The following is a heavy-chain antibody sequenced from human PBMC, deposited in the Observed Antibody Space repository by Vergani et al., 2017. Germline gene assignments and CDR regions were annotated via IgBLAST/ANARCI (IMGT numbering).Heavy chain of an antibody. D-gene: IGHD2-2*01. CDR3: ARGLVVPANYDFYGMDV. Sequence: QVQLVQSGAEVKKPGASVKVSCKASGYTFTSYDINWVRQATGQGLEWMGWMNPNSGNTGYAQKFQGRVTMTRNTSISTAYMELSSLRSEDTAVYYCARGLVVPANYDFYGMDVWGQGTTVTVSS. V-gene: IGHV1-8*01. J-gene: IGHJ6*02. CDR2: MNPNSGNT. CDR1: GYTFTSYD.